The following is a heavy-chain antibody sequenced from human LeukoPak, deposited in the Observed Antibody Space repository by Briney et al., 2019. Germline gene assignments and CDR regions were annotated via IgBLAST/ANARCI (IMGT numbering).Heavy chain of an antibody. CDR2: IDPNSDNI. D-gene: IGHD5-18*01. CDR1: GYTFTGCF. CDR3: ARSAYNYGYVYFDH. J-gene: IGHJ4*02. V-gene: IGHV1-2*02. Sequence: GASVKVSCKASGYTFTGCFIHYVRQAPGQGLEWMGWIDPNSDNIRYSETFKDRVTMTRDTSTNTAYMELNWLRSDNTAVYYCARSAYNYGYVYFDHWGQGTLVIVSS.